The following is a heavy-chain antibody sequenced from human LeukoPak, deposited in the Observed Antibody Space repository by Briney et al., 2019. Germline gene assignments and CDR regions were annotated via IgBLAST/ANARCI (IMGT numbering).Heavy chain of an antibody. CDR2: ISGSGDTT. V-gene: IGHV3-23*01. CDR1: GFTFSSYA. Sequence: QPGGSLRLSCAASGFTFSSYAMNWVPQAPGKGLEWGPFISGSGDTTYYAAPVKSRYTISRDNYKHTLYLQMNSLRDEDTAVYYCAKDPGLVPSHYLIYWGRGILVTVSS. J-gene: IGHJ4*02. CDR3: AKDPGLVPSHYLIY. D-gene: IGHD2-2*01.